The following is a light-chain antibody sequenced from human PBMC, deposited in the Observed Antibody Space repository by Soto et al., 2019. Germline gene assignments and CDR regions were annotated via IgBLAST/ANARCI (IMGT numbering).Light chain of an antibody. CDR3: VAWDDSLSGYV. Sequence: QSVLTQPPSVSGTPGQRVNISCSGSSSNIGRDYVYWYQQFPGTAPKLLIYRGNQRPSGVPDRCSGAKSGTSASLAISGLRSDDESDYYCVAWDDSLSGYVFGTGTKLTVL. CDR1: SSNIGRDY. CDR2: RGN. V-gene: IGLV1-47*01. J-gene: IGLJ1*01.